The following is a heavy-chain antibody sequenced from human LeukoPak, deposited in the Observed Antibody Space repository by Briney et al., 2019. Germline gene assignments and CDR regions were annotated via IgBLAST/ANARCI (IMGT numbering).Heavy chain of an antibody. V-gene: IGHV4-4*02. CDR2: IYHSGST. J-gene: IGHJ3*02. D-gene: IGHD6-13*01. Sequence: PSGTLSLTCAVSGGSISSSNWWSRVRQPPGKGLEWIGEIYHSGSTNYNPSLKSRVTISVDKSKNQFSLKLNSVTAADTAVYYWARPSTPGGGYFRRDVFDIWGQGTMVTVSS. CDR1: GGSISSSNW. CDR3: ARPSTPGGGYFRRDVFDI.